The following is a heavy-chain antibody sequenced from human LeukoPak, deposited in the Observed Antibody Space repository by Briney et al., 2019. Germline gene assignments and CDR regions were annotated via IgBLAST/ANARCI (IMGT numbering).Heavy chain of an antibody. CDR2: IRYDGSNK. D-gene: IGHD6-19*01. V-gene: IGHV3-30*02. CDR1: GFSFSSYG. Sequence: GESLRLSCAASGFSFSSYGMHWARQAPGKGLEWVAFIRYDGSNKYYADSVKGRFTISRDNSKNTLYLQMNSLRAEDTAVYYCAKRSSSGWYNFEYWGQGTLVTVSS. J-gene: IGHJ4*02. CDR3: AKRSSSGWYNFEY.